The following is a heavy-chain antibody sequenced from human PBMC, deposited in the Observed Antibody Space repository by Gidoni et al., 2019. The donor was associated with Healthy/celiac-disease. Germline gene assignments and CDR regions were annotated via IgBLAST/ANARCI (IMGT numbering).Heavy chain of an antibody. J-gene: IGHJ6*02. V-gene: IGHV3-33*01. Sequence: QVQLVESGGGVVQPGLSLRLSGEASGLTFRSYGMHWVRQAPGKGLEWVAVIWYDGSNKYYADSVKGRFTISRDNSKNTLYLQMNSLRAEDTAVYYCARELQQLGPYYYYGMDVWGQGTTVTVSS. D-gene: IGHD6-13*01. CDR3: ARELQQLGPYYYYGMDV. CDR1: GLTFRSYG. CDR2: IWYDGSNK.